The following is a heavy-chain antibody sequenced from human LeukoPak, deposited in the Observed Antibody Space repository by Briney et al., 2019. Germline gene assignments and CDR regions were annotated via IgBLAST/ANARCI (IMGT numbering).Heavy chain of an antibody. D-gene: IGHD1-1*01. CDR1: GGSISSSSHY. J-gene: IGHJ5*02. CDR2: IYYSGRT. V-gene: IGHV4-39*01. CDR3: TRSNANWYNRFDP. Sequence: SETLSLTCTVSGGSISSSSHYWGWIRQPPGRGLEWSARIYYSGRTSDNPSLNSRVTISVDTSKNQLSLKFSSVTAADTAVYYCTRSNANWYNRFDPWGQGTLVTVSS.